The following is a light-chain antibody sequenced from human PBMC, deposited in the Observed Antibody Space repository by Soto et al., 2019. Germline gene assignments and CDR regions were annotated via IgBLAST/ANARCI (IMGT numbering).Light chain of an antibody. J-gene: IGLJ1*01. CDR3: SSYAGSDNGDV. Sequence: QSALTQPPSASGSPGQSVTISCTGTSSDVGGYNFVSWYQQHPGKAPKLIIFEVSKRPSGVPDRFSGSKSGNTDSLTVSGLQAEDEADYYCSSYAGSDNGDVFGTGTKVTVL. V-gene: IGLV2-8*01. CDR2: EVS. CDR1: SSDVGGYNF.